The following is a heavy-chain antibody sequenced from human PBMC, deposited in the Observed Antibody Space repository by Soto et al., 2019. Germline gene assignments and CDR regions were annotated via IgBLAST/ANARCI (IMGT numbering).Heavy chain of an antibody. Sequence: SQTLSLTCAISGDSVSSNSAAWNWIRQSPSRGLEWLGRTYYRSKWYNDYAVSVKSRITINPDTSKNQFSLQLNSVTPEDTAVYYCAREDYDILTGYYTDYYYYGMDVWGQGTTVTVSS. D-gene: IGHD3-9*01. CDR2: TYYRSKWYN. CDR1: GDSVSSNSAA. V-gene: IGHV6-1*01. J-gene: IGHJ6*02. CDR3: AREDYDILTGYYTDYYYYGMDV.